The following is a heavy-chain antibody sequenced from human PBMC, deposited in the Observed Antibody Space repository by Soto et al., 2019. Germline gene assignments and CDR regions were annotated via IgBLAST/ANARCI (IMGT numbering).Heavy chain of an antibody. CDR3: AGFLEDSPKYYFDY. Sequence: ASVKVSCKASGGTFSSYAISWVRQAPGQGLEWMGGIIPIFGTANYAQKFQGRVTITADKSTSTAYMELSSLRPEDTAVYYCAGFLEDSPKYYFDYWGQGTLVTVSS. CDR1: GGTFSSYA. D-gene: IGHD2-15*01. V-gene: IGHV1-69*06. J-gene: IGHJ4*02. CDR2: IIPIFGTA.